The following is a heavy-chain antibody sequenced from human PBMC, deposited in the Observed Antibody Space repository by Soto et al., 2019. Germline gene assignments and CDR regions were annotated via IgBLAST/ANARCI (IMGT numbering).Heavy chain of an antibody. CDR1: GYTFTSYG. CDR3: ASTDSLGYCSGGSCFYAFDI. V-gene: IGHV1-18*01. D-gene: IGHD2-15*01. CDR2: ISAYNGNT. J-gene: IGHJ3*02. Sequence: GASVKVSCKASGYTFTSYGISWVRQAPGQGLEWMGWISAYNGNTNYAQKLQGRVTMTTDTSTSTAYMELRSLRSDDTAVYYCASTDSLGYCSGGSCFYAFDIWGQGTMVTVSS.